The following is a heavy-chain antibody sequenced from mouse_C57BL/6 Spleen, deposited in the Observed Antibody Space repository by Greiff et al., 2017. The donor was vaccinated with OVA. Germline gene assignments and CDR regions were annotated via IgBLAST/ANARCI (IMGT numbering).Heavy chain of an antibody. Sequence: EVQLVESGGDLVKPGGSLKLSCAASGFTFSSYGMSWVRQTPDKRLEWVATISSGGSYTYYPDSVKGRFTISRDNAKNTLYLQMSSLKSEDTAMYYCARHGLGWDYFDYWGQGTTLTVSS. J-gene: IGHJ2*01. CDR2: ISSGGSYT. V-gene: IGHV5-6*01. CDR1: GFTFSSYG. CDR3: ARHGLGWDYFDY. D-gene: IGHD2-3*01.